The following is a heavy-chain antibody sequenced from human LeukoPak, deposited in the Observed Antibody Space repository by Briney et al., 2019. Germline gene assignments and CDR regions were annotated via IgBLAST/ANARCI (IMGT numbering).Heavy chain of an antibody. D-gene: IGHD6-19*01. J-gene: IGHJ5*02. CDR3: ARTSGWYNCFDP. CDR1: GGSIGSDNYY. CDR2: IYTSGST. Sequence: SETLSLTCTVSGGSIGSDNYYWSWIRQPAGKALEWIGRIYTSGSTNYNPSLKSRVTISIDASKNQFSLELTSVIAADTAVYYCARTSGWYNCFDPWGQGTLVTVPS. V-gene: IGHV4-61*02.